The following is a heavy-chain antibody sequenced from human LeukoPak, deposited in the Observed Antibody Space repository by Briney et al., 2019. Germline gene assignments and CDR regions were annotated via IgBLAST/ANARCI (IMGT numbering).Heavy chain of an antibody. V-gene: IGHV1-2*02. J-gene: IGHJ4*02. CDR3: ARAITMIVVATVGY. CDR1: GYTFTSYD. CDR2: MNPNSGNT. Sequence: ASVKVSCKASGYTFTSYDINWVRQATGQGLEWMGWMNPNSGNTNYAQKFQGRVTMTRDTSISTAYMELSRLRSDDTAVYYCARAITMIVVATVGYWGQGTLVTVSS. D-gene: IGHD3-22*01.